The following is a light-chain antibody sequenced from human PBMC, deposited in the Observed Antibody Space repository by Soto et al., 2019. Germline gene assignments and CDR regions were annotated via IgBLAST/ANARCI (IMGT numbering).Light chain of an antibody. J-gene: IGKJ1*01. CDR2: GAS. V-gene: IGKV3-20*01. Sequence: EIVLTQSPGTLSFSPGERATLSCRTSQSVSSTSLAWYQQKPGQAPRLLIYGASNRATGIPDRFSGNGSGTDFTLTISRLEPEDFAVYYCQHFDNSPPWTFGQGTKVDIK. CDR1: QSVSSTS. CDR3: QHFDNSPPWT.